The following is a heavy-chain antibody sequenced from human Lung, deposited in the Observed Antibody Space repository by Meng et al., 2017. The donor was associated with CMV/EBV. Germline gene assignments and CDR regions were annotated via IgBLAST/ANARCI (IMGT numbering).Heavy chain of an antibody. CDR1: GNSITNHNW. CDR2: IPHRGSS. Sequence: QLRLRGEGPGLVRPSATLSLPCAVSGNSITNHNWWAWVRQPPGKGLDWIREIPHRGSSAYNPSLKSRVSTSIDKSKNQFSLKLTSVTAADTAVYHCLRRSGGSVWGQGTLVTVSS. V-gene: IGHV4-4*02. CDR3: LRRSGGSV. D-gene: IGHD3-10*01. J-gene: IGHJ1*01.